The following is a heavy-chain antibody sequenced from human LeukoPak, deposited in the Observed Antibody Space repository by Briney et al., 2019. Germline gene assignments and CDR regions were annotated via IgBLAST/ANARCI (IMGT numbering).Heavy chain of an antibody. J-gene: IGHJ6*02. CDR3: ARHGHSGSHSNYYYYGMDV. Sequence: SETLSLTCTVSGGSISRSSYYWGWIRQPPGKGLEWIGSIYYSGSTYYNPSLKSRVTISVDTSKNQFSLNLSSVTAADTAVYYCARHGHSGSHSNYYYYGMDVWGQGTTVTVSS. V-gene: IGHV4-39*01. CDR2: IYYSGST. D-gene: IGHD1-26*01. CDR1: GGSISRSSYY.